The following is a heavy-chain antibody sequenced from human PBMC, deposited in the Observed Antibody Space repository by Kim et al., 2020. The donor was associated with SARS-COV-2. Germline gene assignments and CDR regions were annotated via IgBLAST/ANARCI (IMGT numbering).Heavy chain of an antibody. V-gene: IGHV3-11*06. D-gene: IGHD3-10*01. Sequence: SVKGRFTISRDNAKNSLYLQMNSLRAEDTAVYYCARDHTTMVRGVIKFDYWGQGTLVTVSS. CDR3: ARDHTTMVRGVIKFDY. J-gene: IGHJ4*02.